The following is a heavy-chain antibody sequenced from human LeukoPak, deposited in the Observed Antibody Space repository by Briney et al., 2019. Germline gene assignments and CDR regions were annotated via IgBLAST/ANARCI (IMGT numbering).Heavy chain of an antibody. CDR3: ARGENYCSSASCYSGYWYFDL. Sequence: SETLSLTCTVSGGSISSSSYYWGWIRQPPGKGLEWIGSMYYSGSTYYNPSLKSRVTISVDTSKNQFSLKLSSVTAADTAVYYCARGENYCSSASCYSGYWYFDLWGRGTLVTVSS. CDR1: GGSISSSSYY. J-gene: IGHJ2*01. V-gene: IGHV4-39*01. CDR2: MYYSGST. D-gene: IGHD2-2*01.